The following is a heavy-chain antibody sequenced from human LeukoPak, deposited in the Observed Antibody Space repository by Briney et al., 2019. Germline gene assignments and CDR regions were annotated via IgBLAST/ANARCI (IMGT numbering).Heavy chain of an antibody. CDR3: ARGRRKGGFS. Sequence: ASVKVSCKVSGHTLTELSIHWVRQAPGKGLEWMGGFDLEDGETIYAQKFQGRVTITRNTSISTAYMELSSLRSEDTAVYYCARGRRKGGFSWGQGTLVTVSS. CDR2: FDLEDGET. CDR1: GHTLTELS. D-gene: IGHD3-16*01. J-gene: IGHJ5*02. V-gene: IGHV1-24*01.